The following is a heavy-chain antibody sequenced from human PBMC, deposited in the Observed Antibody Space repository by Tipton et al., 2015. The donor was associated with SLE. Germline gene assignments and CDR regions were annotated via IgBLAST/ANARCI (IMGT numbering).Heavy chain of an antibody. CDR2: IYYSGST. CDR1: GGSISSGGYY. Sequence: TLSLTCTVSGGSISSGGYYWSWIRQHPGKGLEWIGYIYYSGSTYYNPSLKSRVTISVDTSKNQFSLKLSSVTAADTAVYFCARRASIIVVVPAAIDYGDYYFDDWGQGTLVTVSS. J-gene: IGHJ4*02. D-gene: IGHD2-2*01. CDR3: ARRASIIVVVPAAIDYGDYYFDD. V-gene: IGHV4-31*03.